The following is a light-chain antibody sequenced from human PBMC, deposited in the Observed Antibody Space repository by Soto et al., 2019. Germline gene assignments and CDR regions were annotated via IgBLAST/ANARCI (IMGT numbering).Light chain of an antibody. J-gene: IGLJ2*01. CDR1: NSNLGAGYD. CDR3: QAYDXXXXXXX. V-gene: IGLV1-40*01. Sequence: QAVVTQPPSVSGAPGQRVTISCTGNNSNLGAGYDVHWYQQLPGAAPKLVIFGNRNRPSGVPERFSGSKSGTSASLAITGXXXXDEADYYCQAYDXXXXXXXFGG. CDR2: GNR.